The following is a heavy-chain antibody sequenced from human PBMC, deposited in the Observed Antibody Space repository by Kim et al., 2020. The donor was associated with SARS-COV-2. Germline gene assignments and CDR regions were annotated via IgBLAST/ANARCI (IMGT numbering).Heavy chain of an antibody. CDR3: ARYYGSGSVSRMDAFDI. CDR2: IYYSGST. Sequence: SETLSLTCTVSGGSISSSSYYWGWIRQPPGKGLEWIGSIYYSGSTYYNPSLKSRVTISVDTSKNQFSLKLSSVTAADTAVYYCARYYGSGSVSRMDAFDIWGQGTMVTVSS. D-gene: IGHD3-10*01. J-gene: IGHJ3*02. V-gene: IGHV4-39*01. CDR1: GGSISSSSYY.